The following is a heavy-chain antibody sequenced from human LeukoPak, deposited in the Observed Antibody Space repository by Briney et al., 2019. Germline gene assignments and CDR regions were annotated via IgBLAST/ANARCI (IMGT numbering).Heavy chain of an antibody. V-gene: IGHV4-59*08. J-gene: IGHJ3*02. CDR3: ARITYYYDSSGYRLHDAFDI. D-gene: IGHD3-22*01. Sequence: SETLSLTCTVSGGSISSYYWSWIRQPPGKGLEWIGYIYYSGSTNYNPSLKSRVTISVDTSKNQFSLKLSSVTAADTAVYYCARITYYYDSSGYRLHDAFDIWGQGTMVTVSS. CDR2: IYYSGST. CDR1: GGSISSYY.